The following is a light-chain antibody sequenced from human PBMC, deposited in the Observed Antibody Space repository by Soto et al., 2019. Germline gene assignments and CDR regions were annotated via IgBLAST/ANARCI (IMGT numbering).Light chain of an antibody. V-gene: IGKV1-39*01. J-gene: IGKJ4*01. Sequence: DIQLTQSTSSLSAYVGDRVTITCRASQTISRALNWYQQKPGKAPKLLIYATSNLQSGVPSRFSGSGSGTEFILTITGLQPEDFATYYCQQSYSTPTFGGGTKVDIK. CDR2: ATS. CDR1: QTISRA. CDR3: QQSYSTPT.